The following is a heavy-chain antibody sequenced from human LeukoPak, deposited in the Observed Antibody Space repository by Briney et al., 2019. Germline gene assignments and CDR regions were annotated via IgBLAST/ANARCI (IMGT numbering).Heavy chain of an antibody. D-gene: IGHD2-2*01. CDR3: ASPISVPYYFDY. V-gene: IGHV3-7*01. CDR1: GFTFSSYW. CDR2: IKQDGSEK. J-gene: IGHJ4*02. Sequence: SGGSLRLPCAASGFTFSSYWMSWVRQAPGKGLEWVANIKQDGSEKYYVDSVKGRFTISRDNAKNSLYLQMNSLRAEDTAVYYCASPISVPYYFDYWGQGTLVTVSS.